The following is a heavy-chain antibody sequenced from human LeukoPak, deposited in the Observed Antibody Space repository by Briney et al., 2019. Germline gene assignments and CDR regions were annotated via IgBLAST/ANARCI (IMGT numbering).Heavy chain of an antibody. CDR1: GGTFSSYA. CDR2: MNPNSGNT. J-gene: IGHJ3*02. D-gene: IGHD3-10*01. Sequence: ASVKVSCKASGGTFSSYAVSWVRQATGQGLEWMGWMNPNSGNTGYAQKFQGRVTITRNTSISTAYMELSSLRSEDTAVYYCARVTMVRGVIPFDIWGQGTMVTVSS. CDR3: ARVTMVRGVIPFDI. V-gene: IGHV1-8*01.